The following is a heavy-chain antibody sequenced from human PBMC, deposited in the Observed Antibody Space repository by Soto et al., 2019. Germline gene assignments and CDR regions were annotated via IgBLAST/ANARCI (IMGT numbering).Heavy chain of an antibody. D-gene: IGHD3-10*01. V-gene: IGHV3-23*01. CDR3: AKCGIWGVTWGHPNY. CDR2: ISGSGDNT. J-gene: IGHJ4*02. Sequence: EVQLLESGGGLVQPGGSLRLSCVTSGFTFSSYAMSWVRQAPGKGLEWVSGISGSGDNTYYADSVKGRFTISRDNSKNTRYLQMDGLRAEDTAVYYCAKCGIWGVTWGHPNYWGQGTLVTVSS. CDR1: GFTFSSYA.